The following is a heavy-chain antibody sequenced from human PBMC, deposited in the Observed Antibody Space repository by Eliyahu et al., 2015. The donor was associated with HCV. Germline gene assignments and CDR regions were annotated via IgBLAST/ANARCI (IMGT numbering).Heavy chain of an antibody. D-gene: IGHD3-10*01. J-gene: IGHJ4*02. V-gene: IGHV3-30*18. Sequence: FTFISYGMHWVRQAPGKGLEWVAVISYDGNNKYYADSVKGRFTIXRDNSNNMLYLQMSSLRVEDTAVYYCAKDLLWFGESGPFDYWGQGTLVTVSS. CDR2: ISYDGNNK. CDR3: AKDLLWFGESGPFDY. CDR1: FTFISYG.